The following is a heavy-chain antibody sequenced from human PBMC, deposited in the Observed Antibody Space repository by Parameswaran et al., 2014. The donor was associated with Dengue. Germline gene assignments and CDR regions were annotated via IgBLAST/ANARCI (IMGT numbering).Heavy chain of an antibody. D-gene: IGHD6-19*01. Sequence: WVRQAPGQGLEWMGRINPSNGGAHYAQKFQGRVTMTRDTSISTAYMYLSRLTSDDTVVYYCARSAGYNSGWDLDSWGQGALVTVSS. V-gene: IGHV1-2*05. CDR3: ARSAGYNSGWDLDS. CDR2: INPSNGGA. J-gene: IGHJ4*02.